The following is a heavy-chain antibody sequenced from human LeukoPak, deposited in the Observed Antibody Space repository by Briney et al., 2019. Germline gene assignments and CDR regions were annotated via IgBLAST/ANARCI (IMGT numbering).Heavy chain of an antibody. Sequence: SVKVSCKASGGTFSNYAMNWVRQAPGQGLEWMGTIVPIFGTTNYAQKFQGRVTITTDESTTTAYMELSSLRSEDTALYYCARYITMVRGGSWFDPWGQGTLVTVSS. CDR2: IVPIFGTT. V-gene: IGHV1-69*05. CDR3: ARYITMVRGGSWFDP. CDR1: GGTFSNYA. J-gene: IGHJ5*02. D-gene: IGHD3-10*01.